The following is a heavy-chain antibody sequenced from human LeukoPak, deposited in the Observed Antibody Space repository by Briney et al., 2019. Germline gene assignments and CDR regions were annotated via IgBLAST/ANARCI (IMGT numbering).Heavy chain of an antibody. D-gene: IGHD6-19*01. CDR3: ARVSSSGWDYYYYYYMDV. Sequence: GGSLRLSCATSGFTFRNDWVTWVRQAPGKGLEWVANIKQDGSEKYYVDSVKGRFTISRDNAKNSLYLQMNSLRADDTAVYYCARVSSSGWDYYYYYYMDVWGKGTTVTVSS. J-gene: IGHJ6*03. CDR2: IKQDGSEK. CDR1: GFTFRNDW. V-gene: IGHV3-7*01.